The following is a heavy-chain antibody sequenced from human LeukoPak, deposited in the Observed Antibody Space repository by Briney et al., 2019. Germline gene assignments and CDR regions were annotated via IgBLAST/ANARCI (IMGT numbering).Heavy chain of an antibody. V-gene: IGHV1-46*01. CDR3: ARSGRRQYGMDV. J-gene: IGHJ6*02. Sequence: GASVKVSCKASGYTFTSYYMHWVRQAPGQGLEWMGIINPSGGSTSYAQKFQGRVTMTRDASTSTVYMELSSLRSEDTAVYYCARSGRRQYGMDVWGQGTTVTVSS. D-gene: IGHD6-25*01. CDR1: GYTFTSYY. CDR2: INPSGGST.